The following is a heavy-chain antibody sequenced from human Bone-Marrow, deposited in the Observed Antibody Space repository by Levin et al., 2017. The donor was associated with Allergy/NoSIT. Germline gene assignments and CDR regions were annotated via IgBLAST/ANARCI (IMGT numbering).Heavy chain of an antibody. J-gene: IGHJ5*02. Sequence: GGSLRLSCAASGFSFSNYVMSWVRQAPGKGLEWVSTITSSGGSTYYADSVKGRFTISRDNSENTLYLQMNSLRAEDTALYYCARAFSVRWWFDPWGQGTLVTVSS. D-gene: IGHD4-23*01. CDR1: GFSFSNYV. CDR2: ITSSGGST. V-gene: IGHV3-23*01. CDR3: ARAFSVRWWFDP.